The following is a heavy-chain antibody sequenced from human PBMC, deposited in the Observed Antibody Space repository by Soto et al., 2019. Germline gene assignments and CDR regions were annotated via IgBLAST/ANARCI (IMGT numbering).Heavy chain of an antibody. CDR3: ARMETFGSLNWFDP. J-gene: IGHJ5*02. V-gene: IGHV1-8*01. Sequence: ASVKVSCKASGYSFTNNDVTWVRQATGQGLEWMGWMNPGSGDTGYAQKFQGRVTMTRDISIATAYMELSSLRSDDTAIYYCARMETFGSLNWFDPWGQGTLVTVSS. CDR2: MNPGSGDT. CDR1: GYSFTNND. D-gene: IGHD3-16*01.